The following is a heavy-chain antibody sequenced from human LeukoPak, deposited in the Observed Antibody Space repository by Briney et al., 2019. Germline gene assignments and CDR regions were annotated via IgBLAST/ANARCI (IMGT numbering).Heavy chain of an antibody. D-gene: IGHD6-13*01. CDR3: ARGKMTDAGTFLDFDP. J-gene: IGHJ5*02. V-gene: IGHV4-4*07. CDR1: GGSISSFY. CDR2: IYTSGST. Sequence: SETLSLTCTVSGGSISSFYWSWIRQPAGKGLEWIGPIYTSGSTNYNPSLKSRVTISEDKSKNQFSLKLTSVTAADTAVYYCARGKMTDAGTFLDFDPWGQGTLVTVSS.